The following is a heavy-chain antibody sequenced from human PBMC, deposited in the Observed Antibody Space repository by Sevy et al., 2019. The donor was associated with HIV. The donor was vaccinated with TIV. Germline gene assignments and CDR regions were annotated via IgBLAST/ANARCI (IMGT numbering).Heavy chain of an antibody. Sequence: GGSLRLSCAASGFTFSSYGMRWVRQAPGKGLEWVAVISYDGSNKYYADSVKGRFTISRDNSKNTLYLQMNSLRAEDTAVYYCAKEDDSADTFDIWGQGTMVTVSS. CDR3: AKEDDSADTFDI. D-gene: IGHD1-26*01. CDR1: GFTFSSYG. V-gene: IGHV3-30*18. J-gene: IGHJ3*02. CDR2: ISYDGSNK.